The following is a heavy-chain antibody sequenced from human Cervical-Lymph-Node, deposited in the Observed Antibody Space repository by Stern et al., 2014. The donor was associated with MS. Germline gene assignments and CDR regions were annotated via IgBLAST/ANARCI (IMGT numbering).Heavy chain of an antibody. CDR2: ISDDGSST. CDR1: GFNFNKYW. D-gene: IGHD1-26*01. CDR3: VTTVVEATNY. Sequence: EVQLVESGGGLVQPGGSLRLSCAASGFNFNKYWMHWVRQAPGKGLVWVSRISDDGSSTDYADSVKGRFTVSRDNGKNTLFLQMNSLRAEDTAVYYCVTTVVEATNYWGQGALVTVSS. J-gene: IGHJ4*02. V-gene: IGHV3-74*02.